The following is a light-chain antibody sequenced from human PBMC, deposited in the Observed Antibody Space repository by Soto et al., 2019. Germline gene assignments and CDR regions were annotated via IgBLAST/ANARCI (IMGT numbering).Light chain of an antibody. Sequence: EIVLTQSPDTLSLSPGERATLSCWAGDGVTTHLACFQHRPGQTPRPLIYDASTRAPGIPARFGGRRCGADFTLTISSLEPEEFAVHYCQQRSDSITFGHGTRLEIK. J-gene: IGKJ5*01. V-gene: IGKV3-11*01. CDR2: DAS. CDR3: QQRSDSIT. CDR1: DGVTTH.